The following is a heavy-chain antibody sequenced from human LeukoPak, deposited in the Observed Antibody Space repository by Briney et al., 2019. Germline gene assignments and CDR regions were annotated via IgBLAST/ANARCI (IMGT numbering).Heavy chain of an antibody. V-gene: IGHV3-74*01. CDR1: GFTFSNDW. CDR2: ISGDGTTT. D-gene: IGHD3-22*01. J-gene: IGHJ4*02. Sequence: TGGSLRLSCAVSGFTFSNDWMHWVRQVPGKGLLWVSRISGDGTTTNYADSVKGRFTISRDNAKNSVFLQMDSLRAEDTAVYYCAPQTMILVLGGQGTLVTVSS. CDR3: APQTMILVL.